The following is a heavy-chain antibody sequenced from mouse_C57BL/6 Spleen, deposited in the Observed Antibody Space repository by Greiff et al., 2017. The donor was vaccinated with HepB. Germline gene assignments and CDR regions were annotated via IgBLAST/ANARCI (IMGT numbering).Heavy chain of an antibody. Sequence: QVQLQQPGAELVMPGASVKLSCKASGYTFTSYWMHWVKQRPGQGLEWIGEIDPSDSYTNYNQKFKGKSTLTVDKSSSTAYMQLSSLTSEDSAVYYCARKAYDDDFDYWGQGTTLTVSS. CDR2: IDPSDSYT. CDR3: ARKAYDDDFDY. CDR1: GYTFTSYW. J-gene: IGHJ2*01. D-gene: IGHD6-5*01. V-gene: IGHV1-69*01.